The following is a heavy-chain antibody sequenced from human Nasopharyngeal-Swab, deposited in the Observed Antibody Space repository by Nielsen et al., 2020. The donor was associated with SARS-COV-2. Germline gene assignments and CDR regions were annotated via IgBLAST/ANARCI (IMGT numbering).Heavy chain of an antibody. CDR3: ARVFADYYYGMDV. CDR2: ISGSGGST. D-gene: IGHD3-10*02. Sequence: GESLKISCAASGFTFSSYGMHWVRQAPGKGLEWVSAISGSGGSTYYADSVKGRFTISRDNSKNTLYLQMNSLRAEDTAVYYCARVFADYYYGMDVWGQGTTVTVSS. CDR1: GFTFSSYG. V-gene: IGHV3-23*01. J-gene: IGHJ6*02.